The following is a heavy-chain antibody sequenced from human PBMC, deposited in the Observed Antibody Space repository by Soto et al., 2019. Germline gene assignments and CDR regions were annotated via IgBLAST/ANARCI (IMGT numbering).Heavy chain of an antibody. CDR3: DRDWRGDYGY. CDR2: IYSSGST. CDR1: GGSSISVGCC. Sequence: SQPHPVSCTVAGGSSISVGCCRSLIRQPPGRGLDWIRYIYSSGSTDYIPSLKSRVTISVDTSKNQFSLKLSSVTAADMAIYYCDRDWRGDYGYWGQGTLVTVSS. D-gene: IGHD4-17*01. J-gene: IGHJ4*02. V-gene: IGHV4-30-4*08.